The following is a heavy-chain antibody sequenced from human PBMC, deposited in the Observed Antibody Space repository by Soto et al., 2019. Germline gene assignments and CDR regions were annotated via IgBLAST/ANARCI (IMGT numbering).Heavy chain of an antibody. Sequence: GVSLRLSCSASGFTFSDYYMSWIRQAPGKGLEWVSYISSSGSTIYYADSVKGRFTISRDNAKNSLYLQMNSLRAEDTAVYYCAREPSGWYWVYYFDYWGQGTLVTVSS. D-gene: IGHD6-19*01. V-gene: IGHV3-11*01. CDR3: AREPSGWYWVYYFDY. CDR1: GFTFSDYY. J-gene: IGHJ4*02. CDR2: ISSSGSTI.